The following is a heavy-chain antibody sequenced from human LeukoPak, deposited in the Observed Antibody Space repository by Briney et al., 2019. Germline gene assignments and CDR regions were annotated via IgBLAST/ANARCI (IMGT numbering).Heavy chain of an antibody. D-gene: IGHD3-10*01. Sequence: PSETLSLTCTVSGGSISSSSYYWGWIRQPPGKGLEWIGSIYCSGSTYYNPSLKSRVTISVDTSKNQFSLKLSSVTAADTAVYYCARFEYCGSGDPWGQGTLVTVSS. V-gene: IGHV4-39*01. J-gene: IGHJ5*02. CDR2: IYCSGST. CDR1: GGSISSSSYY. CDR3: ARFEYCGSGDP.